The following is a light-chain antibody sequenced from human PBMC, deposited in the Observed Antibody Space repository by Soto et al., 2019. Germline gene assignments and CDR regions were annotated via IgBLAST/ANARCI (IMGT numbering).Light chain of an antibody. CDR2: LAS. V-gene: IGKV1-12*01. J-gene: IGKJ1*01. CDR3: QHTNSFPWT. CDR1: QGISTY. Sequence: DLEMTQSPSSVSASVGDRVTITCRASQGISTYLAWYQQKPGKAPKLLIYLASNLQSGVPSRFSGSGSGTYFTLTISSLQPEDFAIYYCQHTNSFPWTFGQGTKVEIK.